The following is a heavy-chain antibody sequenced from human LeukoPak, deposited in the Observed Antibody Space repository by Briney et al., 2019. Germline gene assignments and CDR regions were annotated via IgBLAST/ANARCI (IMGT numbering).Heavy chain of an antibody. CDR2: IKQDGSEK. J-gene: IGHJ4*02. Sequence: PGGSLRLSCAASEFSVGSNYMSWVRQAPGKGLEWVANIKQDGSEKYYADSVKGRFTISRDNAKNSLYLQMNSLRAEDTAVYYCARVRGSSSYLDYWGQGTLVTVSS. D-gene: IGHD6-13*01. CDR3: ARVRGSSSYLDY. V-gene: IGHV3-7*04. CDR1: EFSVGSNY.